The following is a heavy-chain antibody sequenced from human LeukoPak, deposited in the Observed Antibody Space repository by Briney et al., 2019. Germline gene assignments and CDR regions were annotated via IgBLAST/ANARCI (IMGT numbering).Heavy chain of an antibody. CDR3: AKLDGVLGN. CDR2: ISDDGVNK. J-gene: IGHJ4*02. D-gene: IGHD3-3*02. V-gene: IGHV3-30-3*02. CDR1: GINFITYA. Sequence: GGSLRLSCAASGINFITYALHWVRQAPGKGLEWVAVISDDGVNKYFAESVKGRFTISRDNSKNTLYLQMNSLRAEDTAVYYCAKLDGVLGNWGQGTLVTVSS.